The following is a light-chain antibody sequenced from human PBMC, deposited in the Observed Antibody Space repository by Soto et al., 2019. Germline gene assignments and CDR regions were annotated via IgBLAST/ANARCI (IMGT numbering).Light chain of an antibody. J-gene: IGKJ4*01. Sequence: EIVMTQSPATRSVSPGERATLSCRASQNVNRNLAWYQQKPGQAPRLLIYGAFTRVTGIPLRFSGSGSGTEFTLTISSLQSEDFAVYYCQQYDNWPPLTFGGGTKVEIK. CDR1: QNVNRN. CDR3: QQYDNWPPLT. V-gene: IGKV3-15*01. CDR2: GAF.